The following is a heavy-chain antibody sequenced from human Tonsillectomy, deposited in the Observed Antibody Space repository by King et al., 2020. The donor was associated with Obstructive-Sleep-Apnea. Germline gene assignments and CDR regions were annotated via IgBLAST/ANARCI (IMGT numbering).Heavy chain of an antibody. Sequence: LQLQESGPGLVKPSETLSLTCTVSGGSISSSSYYWGWIRQPPGKGLEWIGSIYYSGSTYYNPSLKSRVTISVDTSKNQFSLKLSSVTAADTAVYYCTREWSGYYTGGYYFDYWGQGTLVTVSS. CDR1: GGSISSSSYY. CDR2: IYYSGST. CDR3: TREWSGYYTGGYYFDY. V-gene: IGHV4-39*07. D-gene: IGHD3-3*01. J-gene: IGHJ4*02.